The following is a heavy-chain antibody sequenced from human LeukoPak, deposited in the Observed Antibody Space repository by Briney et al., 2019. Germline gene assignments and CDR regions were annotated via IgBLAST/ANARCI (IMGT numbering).Heavy chain of an antibody. CDR2: ISHSGST. CDR3: ARLASIAAPTT. J-gene: IGHJ5*02. CDR1: GYSISSGYF. Sequence: SETLSLTGTVSGYSISSGYFWGWIRQPPGKGLEWIGSISHSGSTNYNPSLKSRVTISVDTSKNQFSLKLSSVTAADTAVYYCARLASIAAPTTWGQGTLVTVSS. D-gene: IGHD6-6*01. V-gene: IGHV4-38-2*02.